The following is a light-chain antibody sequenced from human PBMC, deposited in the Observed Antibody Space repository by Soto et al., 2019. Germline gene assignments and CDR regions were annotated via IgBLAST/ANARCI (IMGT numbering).Light chain of an antibody. Sequence: DIQMTQSPSTLSASVGDRVTITCRASQSISSWLAWYQQKPGKAPKLLIYKASSLESGVPSRFSGSGSGTEFTLTISSLQPDDFATYYCQQYNSYPPRTFGQGTKLEIK. CDR2: KAS. J-gene: IGKJ2*01. CDR3: QQYNSYPPRT. CDR1: QSISSW. V-gene: IGKV1-5*03.